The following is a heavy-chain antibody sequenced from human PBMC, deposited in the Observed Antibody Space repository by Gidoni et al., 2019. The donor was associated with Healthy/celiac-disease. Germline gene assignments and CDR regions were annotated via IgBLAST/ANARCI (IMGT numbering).Heavy chain of an antibody. Sequence: QVQLQESGPGLVKPSETLSLTCTVSGGSVSSGSYYWSWIRQPPGKGLEWIGYIYYSGSTNYNPSLKSRVTISVDTSKNQFSLKLSSVTAADTAVYYCARDSGILTGYQHFDYWGQGTLVTVSS. CDR2: IYYSGST. CDR3: ARDSGILTGYQHFDY. J-gene: IGHJ4*02. D-gene: IGHD3-9*01. V-gene: IGHV4-61*01. CDR1: GGSVSSGSYY.